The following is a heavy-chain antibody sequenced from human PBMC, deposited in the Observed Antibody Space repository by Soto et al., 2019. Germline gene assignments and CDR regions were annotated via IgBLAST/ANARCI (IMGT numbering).Heavy chain of an antibody. CDR1: GYTFTSYG. CDR2: ISAYNGNT. Sequence: QVQLVQSGAEVRKPGASVKVSCKASGYTFTSYGITWVRQAPGQGLEWMGWISAYNGNTNYAQKLQGRVTMTTDTSTSTAYMGLMSLRSDDTAVHYGSRCRASIADYLGEGTLVTVSS. J-gene: IGHJ4*02. CDR3: SRCRASIADY. V-gene: IGHV1-18*01. D-gene: IGHD6-6*01.